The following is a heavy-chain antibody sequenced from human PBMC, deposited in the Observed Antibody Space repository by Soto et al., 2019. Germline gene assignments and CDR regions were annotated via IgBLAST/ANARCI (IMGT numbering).Heavy chain of an antibody. Sequence: VKVSCKASGYTFNSSGISWVRQAPGQGLEWMGWISAYNGNTNYAQKFQGRVTMTEDTSTDTAYMELSSLRSEDTAVYYCATATRCSTSCYFYDAFDIWGQGTMVTVSS. CDR1: GYTFNSSG. CDR3: ATATRCSTSCYFYDAFDI. J-gene: IGHJ3*02. D-gene: IGHD2-2*01. CDR2: ISAYNGNT. V-gene: IGHV1-18*01.